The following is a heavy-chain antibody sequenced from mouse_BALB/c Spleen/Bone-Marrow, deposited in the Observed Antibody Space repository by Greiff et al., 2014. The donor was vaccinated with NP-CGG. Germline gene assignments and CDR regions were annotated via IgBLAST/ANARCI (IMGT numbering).Heavy chain of an antibody. CDR1: GFNIKDTY. D-gene: IGHD2-3*01. V-gene: IGHV14-3*02. Sequence: EVMLVESGAELVKPWASVKLSCTASGFNIKDTYMHWAKQRPEQGLEWIGRIDPANGNTKYDPKFRGKATITADTSSNTAYLQLSSLTSEDTAVYYCARWLLNYYAMDYWGQGTSVTVSS. CDR3: ARWLLNYYAMDY. J-gene: IGHJ4*01. CDR2: IDPANGNT.